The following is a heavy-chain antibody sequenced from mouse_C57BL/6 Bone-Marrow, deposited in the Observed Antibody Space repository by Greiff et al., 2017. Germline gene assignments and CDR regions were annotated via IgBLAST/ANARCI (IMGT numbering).Heavy chain of an antibody. CDR1: GYAFSSSW. CDR3: ARESHSNFYAMDY. Sequence: QVQLKQSGPELVKPGASVKISCKASGYAFSSSWMNWVKQRPGKGLEWIGRIYPGDGDTNYNGKFKGKATLTADKASSTAYMQLSSLTSEDSAVYFCARESHSNFYAMDYWGQGTSVTVSS. J-gene: IGHJ4*01. D-gene: IGHD2-5*01. V-gene: IGHV1-82*01. CDR2: IYPGDGDT.